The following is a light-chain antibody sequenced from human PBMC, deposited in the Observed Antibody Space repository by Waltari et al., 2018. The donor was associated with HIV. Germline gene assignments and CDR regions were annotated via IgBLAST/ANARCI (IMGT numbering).Light chain of an antibody. CDR3: QQYDSGPRGIT. Sequence: EIVMTQYPPTLSVSPGQRVTLSCRASQSISAKVAWYQQRPGQAPRLLIYEAATRPTGIPARFSCSWAGTEFTLTISSLQSEDFATYFCQQYDSGPRGITFGQGTMLEIK. J-gene: IGKJ2*01. V-gene: IGKV3-15*01. CDR2: EAA. CDR1: QSISAK.